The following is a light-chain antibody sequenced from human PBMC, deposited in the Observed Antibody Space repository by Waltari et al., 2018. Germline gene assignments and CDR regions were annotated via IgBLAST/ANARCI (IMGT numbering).Light chain of an antibody. CDR3: QSYDSSDLWV. J-gene: IGLJ3*02. CDR1: SGRIASKY. V-gene: IGLV6-57*01. Sequence: NFMLTQPHSVSESPGKTVTISCTRGSGRIASKYVQRSQQRPGSSPTPVIFEDDQRPSGVPDRFSGSIDSSSNSASLTISGLKTEDEADYYCQSYDSSDLWVFGGGTRLTVL. CDR2: EDD.